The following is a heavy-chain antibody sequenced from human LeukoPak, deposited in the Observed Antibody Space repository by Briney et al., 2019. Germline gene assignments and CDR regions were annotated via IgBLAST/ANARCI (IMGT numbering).Heavy chain of an antibody. Sequence: GGSLRLSCAASGFTFSSYSMNWVRQAPGKGLEWVSSISSSSSYIYYADSVKGRFTISRDNAKNPLYLQMNSLRAEDTAVYYCAREPRYYYGMDVWGKGTTVTVSS. V-gene: IGHV3-21*01. CDR2: ISSSSSYI. J-gene: IGHJ6*04. CDR3: AREPRYYYGMDV. CDR1: GFTFSSYS.